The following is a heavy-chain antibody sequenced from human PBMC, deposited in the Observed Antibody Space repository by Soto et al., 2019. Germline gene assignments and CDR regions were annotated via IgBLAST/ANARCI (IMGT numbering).Heavy chain of an antibody. CDR2: IYYSGST. J-gene: IGHJ4*02. CDR1: GGSIRSGVYY. Sequence: QVQLQESGPGLFKPSQTLSLTCTVSGGSIRSGVYYCIWIRHHPGKVLEWIGSIYYSGSTYYNPSLKRRVTISVDTSKNQFSLKLSSVTAADTAVYYCARGVLHWGQGTLVTVSS. V-gene: IGHV4-31*03. CDR3: ARGVLH. D-gene: IGHD3-16*01.